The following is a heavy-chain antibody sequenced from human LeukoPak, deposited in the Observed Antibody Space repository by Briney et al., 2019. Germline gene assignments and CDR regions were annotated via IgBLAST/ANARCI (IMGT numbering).Heavy chain of an antibody. CDR2: IGPTGTDR. Sequence: GGSLRLSCAASGFTFSPCGFNWVRQAPGKGLEWVSSIGPTGTDRYYADSGRGRFTISRDNAKNSIYLQMDSLRDEDTAVYYCATETIGRHYDYWGQGTLLTVSS. CDR1: GFTFSPCG. V-gene: IGHV3-21*01. CDR3: ATETIGRHYDY. D-gene: IGHD1-14*01. J-gene: IGHJ4*02.